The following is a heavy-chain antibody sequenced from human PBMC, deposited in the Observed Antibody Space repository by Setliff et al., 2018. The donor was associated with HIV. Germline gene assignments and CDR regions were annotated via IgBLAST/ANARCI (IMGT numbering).Heavy chain of an antibody. D-gene: IGHD3-16*01. Sequence: PSETLSLTCTVSGGSITSYYWNWIRQSPGKGLEWIGYIFDSGTTKYNPSVTSRVTISVDASKNQFSLQLTSVTAADTAVYYCVNPSGAMGDFDSWGQGTLVTVSS. CDR3: VNPSGAMGDFDS. J-gene: IGHJ4*02. V-gene: IGHV4-4*09. CDR2: IFDSGTT. CDR1: GGSITSYY.